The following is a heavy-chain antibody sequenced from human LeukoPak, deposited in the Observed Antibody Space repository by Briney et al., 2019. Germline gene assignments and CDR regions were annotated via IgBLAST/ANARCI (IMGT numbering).Heavy chain of an antibody. CDR2: LYYGGST. Sequence: SETLSLTCTVSGGSISSSGSYWGWIRQPPGKTLEWIGSLYYGGSTYYNPSLKSRVTISVDKSKNQFSLKLSSVTATDTAVYYCARAGRSFDIWGQGTMVTVSS. V-gene: IGHV4-39*07. J-gene: IGHJ3*02. CDR3: ARAGRSFDI. D-gene: IGHD1-26*01. CDR1: GGSISSSGSY.